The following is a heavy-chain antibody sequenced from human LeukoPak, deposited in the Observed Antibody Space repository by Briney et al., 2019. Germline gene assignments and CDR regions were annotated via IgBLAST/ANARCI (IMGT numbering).Heavy chain of an antibody. CDR2: IYYSGST. V-gene: IGHV4-39*07. D-gene: IGHD3-22*01. CDR1: GGSISSNNYY. J-gene: IGHJ3*01. CDR3: ARVRSYYYDSSGYYPDAFDV. Sequence: SETLSLTCTVSGGSISSNNYYWGWSRQPPGKGPEWIGSIYYSGSTYHNPSLKSRVTISVDTSKNQFSLKLSSVTAADTAVYYCARVRSYYYDSSGYYPDAFDVWGQGTVVTVSS.